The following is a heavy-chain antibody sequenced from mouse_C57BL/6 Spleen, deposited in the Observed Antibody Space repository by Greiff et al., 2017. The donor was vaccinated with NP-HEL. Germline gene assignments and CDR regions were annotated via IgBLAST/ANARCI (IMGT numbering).Heavy chain of an antibody. CDR1: GFTFSSYA. J-gene: IGHJ4*01. CDR2: ISAGGSYT. D-gene: IGHD6-2*01. Sequence: EVHLVESGGGLVKPGGSLKLSCAASGFTFSSYAMSWVRQTPEKRLEWVATISAGGSYTYYPANVKGRITISRDNAKNNLYLQKSHLKSEDTAMYYYARDPFPNLSMDYWGQGTSVTVSS. CDR3: ARDPFPNLSMDY. V-gene: IGHV5-4*01.